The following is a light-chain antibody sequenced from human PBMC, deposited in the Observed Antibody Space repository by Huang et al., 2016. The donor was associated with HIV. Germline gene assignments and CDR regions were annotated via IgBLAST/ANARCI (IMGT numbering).Light chain of an antibody. CDR3: QQRSSGVT. Sequence: IVLTQSPATLSWYPGERVTLSCRASQSVGNYIAWYQQHPGQSPKLLIYDTSTRATSTPVRFSGSGSGTDFTLTTSSLESEDFAVYYCQQRSSGVTFGGGTKV. J-gene: IGKJ4*01. CDR1: QSVGNY. CDR2: DTS. V-gene: IGKV3-11*01.